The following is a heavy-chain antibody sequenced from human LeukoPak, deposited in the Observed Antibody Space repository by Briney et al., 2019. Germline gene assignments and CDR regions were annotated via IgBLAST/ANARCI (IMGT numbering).Heavy chain of an antibody. V-gene: IGHV3-23*01. CDR1: GFALTSYA. CDR3: ARARDYDIFTGNGFAG. Sequence: GRSLSLSCAVSGFALTSYAMSWVRPAPGRGLEWVSAISGSGGSTYYADSVKGRFTNSRNNHKNTLYLQMNRLRAEDTAVYYCARARDYDIFTGNGFAGWGQGTLVTVSS. CDR2: ISGSGGST. D-gene: IGHD3-9*01. J-gene: IGHJ4*02.